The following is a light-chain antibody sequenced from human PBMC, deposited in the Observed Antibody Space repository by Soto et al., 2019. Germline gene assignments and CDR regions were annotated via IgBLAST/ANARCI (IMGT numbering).Light chain of an antibody. CDR2: AAS. CDR3: QKYNSAPHT. Sequence: DIQMTQSPSSLSASVGDRVTITCRTSQDISNYLGWYQQKPGKVPKLLIYAASTLQSGGPSRFSGGASGTDFSLTISSLQPEDVATYYCQKYNSAPHTFGGGTKVEIQ. J-gene: IGKJ4*01. V-gene: IGKV1-27*01. CDR1: QDISNY.